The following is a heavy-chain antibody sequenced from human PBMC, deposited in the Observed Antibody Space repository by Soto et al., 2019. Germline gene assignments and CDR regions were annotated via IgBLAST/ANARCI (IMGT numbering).Heavy chain of an antibody. V-gene: IGHV3-11*01. CDR1: GFTFSDSY. CDR3: ARVSWREKYGMDV. Sequence: LRLSCAASGFTFSDSYMSWIRQAPWKGLEWISYITFSGNTVYYADSLKGRFTISRDNAKNSLYLQMNRLRAEDTAVYYCARVSWREKYGMDVWGQGTTVTVSS. CDR2: ITFSGNTV. J-gene: IGHJ6*02.